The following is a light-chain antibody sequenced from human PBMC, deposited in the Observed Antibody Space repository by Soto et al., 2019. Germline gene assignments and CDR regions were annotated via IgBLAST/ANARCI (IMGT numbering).Light chain of an antibody. J-gene: IGKJ1*01. CDR3: QQRSNWPWT. Sequence: EIVLTQSPVTLSLSPGERATLSCRASQSVRNYLAWYQQKPGQAPRLLIYDASNRATGIPGRFSGSGSGTDFTLTISSLEPEDFAVYYCQQRSNWPWTFDQGTKVEIK. V-gene: IGKV3-11*01. CDR2: DAS. CDR1: QSVRNY.